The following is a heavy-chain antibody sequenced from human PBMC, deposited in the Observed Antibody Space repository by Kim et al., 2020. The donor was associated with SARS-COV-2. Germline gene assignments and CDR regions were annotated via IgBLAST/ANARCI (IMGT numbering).Heavy chain of an antibody. J-gene: IGHJ4*02. CDR3: AKDKSPWPTYFDY. D-gene: IGHD5-12*01. V-gene: IGHV3-23*01. CDR1: GFTFSTYA. CDR2: ISGSGGST. Sequence: GGSLRLSCAASGFTFSTYAMSWVRQAPGKGLEWVSAISGSGGSTYYADSVRGRFTISRDNSKNTVYLQMNSLRVEDTAVYYCAKDKSPWPTYFDYWGQGTLVTVST.